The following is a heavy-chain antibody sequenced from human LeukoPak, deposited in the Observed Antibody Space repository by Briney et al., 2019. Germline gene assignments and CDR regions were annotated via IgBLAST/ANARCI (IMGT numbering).Heavy chain of an antibody. CDR2: IWYDGSNK. Sequence: GGSLRLSCAASGFTFSSYGMHWVRQAPGKGLEWVAVIWYDGSNKYYADSVKGRFTISRDNSKNTLYLQMNSLRAEDTAVYYCARGTTVYYYYYYMDVWGKGTTVTVSS. J-gene: IGHJ6*03. V-gene: IGHV3-33*01. CDR3: ARGTTVYYYYYYMDV. CDR1: GFTFSSYG. D-gene: IGHD4-11*01.